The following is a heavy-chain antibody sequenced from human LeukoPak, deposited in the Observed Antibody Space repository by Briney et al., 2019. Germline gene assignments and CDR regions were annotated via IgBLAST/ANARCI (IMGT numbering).Heavy chain of an antibody. J-gene: IGHJ5*02. CDR3: ARASSALIDAALRNWFDP. Sequence: GGSLRLSCAASGFAFDDYGMSWVRQAPGKGLEWVSGINWNGGSTGYADSVKGRFTISRDNAKNSLYLQMNSLRAEDTALYYCARASSALIDAALRNWFDPWGQGTLVTVSS. CDR1: GFAFDDYG. CDR2: INWNGGST. V-gene: IGHV3-20*04. D-gene: IGHD3-3*01.